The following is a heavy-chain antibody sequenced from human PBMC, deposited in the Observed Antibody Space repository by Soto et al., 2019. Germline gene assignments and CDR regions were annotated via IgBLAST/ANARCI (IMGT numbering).Heavy chain of an antibody. CDR2: ISPYNGNT. J-gene: IGHJ4*02. V-gene: IGHV1-18*01. CDR3: ARDQSSGVFDY. D-gene: IGHD3-22*01. CDR1: GYTFINSA. Sequence: QVQLVQSGGEVKQPGASVRVSCKATGYTFINSAIAWVRQAPGQGLEWMGWISPYNGNTNYAQRGQGRVTITTDTSTSTAYMEIRSLRSDDTAVYYCARDQSSGVFDYWGQGTLVTVST.